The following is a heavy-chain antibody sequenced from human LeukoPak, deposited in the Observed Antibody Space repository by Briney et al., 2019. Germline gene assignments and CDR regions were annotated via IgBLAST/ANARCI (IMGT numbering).Heavy chain of an antibody. Sequence: GGSLRLSCAAPGVTFRDYWLHWVREAPGKGLGWVSRFNPDGATTDYAGSVKGRFTISRDNVQNMVYLQMDSLRAEGTGVCYCVRPLDVDYWNQGTLVTVSS. D-gene: IGHD1-1*01. J-gene: IGHJ4*02. CDR2: FNPDGATT. CDR1: GVTFRDYW. CDR3: VRPLDVDY. V-gene: IGHV3-74*01.